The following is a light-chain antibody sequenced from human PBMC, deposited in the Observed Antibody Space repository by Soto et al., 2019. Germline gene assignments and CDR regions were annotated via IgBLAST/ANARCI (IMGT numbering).Light chain of an antibody. CDR1: SGHSSYA. V-gene: IGLV4-69*01. CDR2: LNSDGSH. Sequence: QLVLTQSPSASASLGASVKLTCTLSSGHSSYAIAWHQQQPEKGPRYLMKLNSDGSHSKGDGIPDRFSGSSSGAERYLTISSLQSEDEADYYCQTWGTGIHYVFGTGPQLTVL. CDR3: QTWGTGIHYV. J-gene: IGLJ1*01.